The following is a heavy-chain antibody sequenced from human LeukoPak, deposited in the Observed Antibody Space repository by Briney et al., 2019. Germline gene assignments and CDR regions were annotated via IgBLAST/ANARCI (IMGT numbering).Heavy chain of an antibody. CDR2: ISGSGGST. J-gene: IGHJ4*02. V-gene: IGHV3-23*01. CDR3: AKSPGLQTFDY. Sequence: PGGSLRLSCAASGFTFRSYAMSWVRQAPGTGLEWVSAISGSGGSTYYTDSVKGRFTISRDNSKNKVYLQMNSLRAEDTAVYYCAKSPGLQTFDYWGQGTLVTVSS. CDR1: GFTFRSYA. D-gene: IGHD2-15*01.